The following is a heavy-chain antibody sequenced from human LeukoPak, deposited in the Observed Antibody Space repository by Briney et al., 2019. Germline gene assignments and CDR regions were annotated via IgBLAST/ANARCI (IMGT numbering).Heavy chain of an antibody. D-gene: IGHD2-2*02. J-gene: IGHJ4*02. CDR1: GGSISSSSYY. V-gene: IGHV4-39*01. CDR2: IYYSGST. CDR3: ARQYTGIDY. Sequence: PSETLSLTCTVSGGSISSSSYYWGWIRQPPGKGLEWIGSIYYSGSTYYNPSLKSRVTISVDTSKNQLSLKLSSVTATDTAVFYCARQYTGIDYWGQGSLVTVSS.